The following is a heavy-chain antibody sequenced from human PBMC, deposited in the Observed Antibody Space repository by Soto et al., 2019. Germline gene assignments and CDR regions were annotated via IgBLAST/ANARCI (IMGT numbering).Heavy chain of an antibody. J-gene: IGHJ4*02. CDR2: ISGSGDST. V-gene: IGHV3-23*01. D-gene: IGHD5-18*01. CDR3: AKDRPYTSMVLYFFDS. Sequence: GSLRLSCAASGFPFSTYAMTWVRQAPGKGLEWVSAISGSGDSTYYADSVKGRFTISRDNSKNTLSLQMNSLRAEDTATYYCAKDRPYTSMVLYFFDSWGQGTLVTVSS. CDR1: GFPFSTYA.